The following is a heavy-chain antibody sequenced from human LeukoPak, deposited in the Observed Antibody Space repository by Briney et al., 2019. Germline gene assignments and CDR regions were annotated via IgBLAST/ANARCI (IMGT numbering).Heavy chain of an antibody. CDR3: ASVVGATILDY. CDR1: GYTFTSYG. Sequence: GASVKVSCKASGYTFTSYGISWVRQAPGQGLEWMGWISAYNGNTKYAQKFQGRVTMTTDTSTGTAYMELRSLRSDDTAVYYCASVVGATILDYWGQGTLVTVSS. CDR2: ISAYNGNT. V-gene: IGHV1-18*01. D-gene: IGHD1-26*01. J-gene: IGHJ4*02.